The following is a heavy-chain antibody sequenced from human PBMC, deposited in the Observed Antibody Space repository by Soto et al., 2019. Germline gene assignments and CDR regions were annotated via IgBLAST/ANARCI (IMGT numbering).Heavy chain of an antibody. CDR2: IYHSGST. CDR3: ARRAHMSRRGETFSYYYYGMDV. V-gene: IGHV4-30-2*01. J-gene: IGHJ6*02. D-gene: IGHD3-16*01. Sequence: SETLSLTCAVSGGSISSGGYSWGWIRQPPGKGLEWIGYIYHSGSTNYSPSFQGHVTISADKSISTAYLQWSSLKASDTAMYYCARRAHMSRRGETFSYYYYGMDVWGQGTTVTVSS. CDR1: GGSISSGGYS.